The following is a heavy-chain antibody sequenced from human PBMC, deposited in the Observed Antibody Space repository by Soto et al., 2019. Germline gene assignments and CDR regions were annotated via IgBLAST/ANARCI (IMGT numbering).Heavy chain of an antibody. CDR3: VSDRGYGHASVPYS. CDR1: GFTVTSYG. CDR2: ISYDGGLQ. Sequence: QAHLVESGGGVVQPGRSLRLSCAASGFTVTSYGMQWVRQAPGTRLEWVAVISYDGGLQLYADSVKGRFTISRDNSKNRVLLQMNSLRAEDTAVYYCVSDRGYGHASVPYSWGQGTLVSVSS. V-gene: IGHV3-30*13. D-gene: IGHD5-18*01. J-gene: IGHJ4*02.